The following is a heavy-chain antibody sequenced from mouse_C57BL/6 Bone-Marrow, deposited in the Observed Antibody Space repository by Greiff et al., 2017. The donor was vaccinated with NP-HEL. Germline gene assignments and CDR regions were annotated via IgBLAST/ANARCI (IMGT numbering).Heavy chain of an antibody. CDR2: IDPETGGT. CDR3: RDYGSLFDY. J-gene: IGHJ2*01. D-gene: IGHD1-1*01. V-gene: IGHV1-15*01. Sequence: QVQLKQSGAELVRPGASVTLSCKASGYTFTDYEMHWVKQTPVHGLEWIGAIDPETGGTAYNQKFKGKAILTADKSSSTAYMELRSLTSEDSAVYYCRDYGSLFDYWGQGTTLTVSS. CDR1: GYTFTDYE.